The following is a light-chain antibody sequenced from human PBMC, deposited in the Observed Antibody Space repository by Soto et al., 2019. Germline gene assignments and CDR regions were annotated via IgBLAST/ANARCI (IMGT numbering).Light chain of an antibody. CDR3: CSYSGSYTFAV. Sequence: QSALTQPRSVSGSPGQSVTISCTGTSSDVGGYNYVSWYQQHPGKAPKLMIYDVNNRPSGVPDRFSGSKSGNTASLTISGLQAEDEADYYCCSYSGSYTFAVFGGGTKLTVL. V-gene: IGLV2-11*01. CDR2: DVN. CDR1: SSDVGGYNY. J-gene: IGLJ2*01.